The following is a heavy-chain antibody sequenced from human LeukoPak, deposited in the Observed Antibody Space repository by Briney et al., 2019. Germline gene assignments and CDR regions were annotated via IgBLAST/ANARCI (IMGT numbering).Heavy chain of an antibody. D-gene: IGHD3-3*01. CDR1: GGTFSSYA. Sequence: SVEVSCKASGGTFSSYAISWVRQAPGQGLEWMGRIIPILGIANYAQKFQGRVTITADKSTSTAYMELSSLRSEDTAVYYCARENRIWSGYYTSYFDYWGQGTLVTVSS. J-gene: IGHJ4*02. CDR3: ARENRIWSGYYTSYFDY. V-gene: IGHV1-69*04. CDR2: IIPILGIA.